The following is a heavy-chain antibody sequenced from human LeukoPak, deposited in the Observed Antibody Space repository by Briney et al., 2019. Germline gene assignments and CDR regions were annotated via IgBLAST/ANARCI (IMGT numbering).Heavy chain of an antibody. CDR2: ISYDGSNK. Sequence: GGSLRLSCAASGFTFSSYAMHWVRQAPGKGLEWVAVISYDGSNKYYADSVKGRFTISRDNSKNTLYLQMNSLRAEDTAVYYCARPTLRFLEWLLYGDAFDIWGQGTMVTVSS. CDR3: ARPTLRFLEWLLYGDAFDI. CDR1: GFTFSSYA. D-gene: IGHD3-3*01. V-gene: IGHV3-30-3*01. J-gene: IGHJ3*02.